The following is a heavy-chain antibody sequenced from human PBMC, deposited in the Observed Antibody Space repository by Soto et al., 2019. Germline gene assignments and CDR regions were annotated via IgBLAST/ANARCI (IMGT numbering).Heavy chain of an antibody. V-gene: IGHV3-30-3*01. D-gene: IGHD4-17*01. CDR1: GFTFSSYA. Sequence: GGSLRLSCAVSGFTFSSYAMHWVRQAPGKGLEWVAVISYDGSNKYYADSVKGRFTISRDNSKNTLYLQMNSLRAEDTAVYYCARHYGDYAYYYYGMDVWGQGTTVTVSS. CDR3: ARHYGDYAYYYYGMDV. J-gene: IGHJ6*02. CDR2: ISYDGSNK.